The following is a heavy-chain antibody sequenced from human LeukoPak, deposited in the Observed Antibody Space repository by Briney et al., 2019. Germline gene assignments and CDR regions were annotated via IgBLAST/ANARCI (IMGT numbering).Heavy chain of an antibody. V-gene: IGHV1-69*13. CDR1: GGTFSSYA. J-gene: IGHJ6*02. CDR2: IIPIFGTA. CDR3: ARGPYCSSTSCYVGDYYYGMDV. Sequence: GASVKVSCKASGGTFSSYAISWVRQAPGQGLEWMGGIIPIFGTANYAQKFQGRVTITADESTSTAYMELSSLRSDDTAVYYCARGPYCSSTSCYVGDYYYGMDVWGQGTTVTVSS. D-gene: IGHD2-2*01.